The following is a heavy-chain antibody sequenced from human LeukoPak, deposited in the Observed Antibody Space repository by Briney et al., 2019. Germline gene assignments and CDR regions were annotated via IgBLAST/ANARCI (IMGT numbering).Heavy chain of an antibody. Sequence: GGSLRLSCAASGFTVSSNYMSWVRQAPGKGLEWVSVIYSGGSTYYADSVKGRFTISKDNSKNTLYLQMNSLRAEDTAVYYCGRLRTGGHYYSDYWGQGTLATVSS. CDR3: GRLRTGGHYYSDY. V-gene: IGHV3-53*01. CDR1: GFTVSSNY. CDR2: IYSGGST. D-gene: IGHD7-27*01. J-gene: IGHJ4*02.